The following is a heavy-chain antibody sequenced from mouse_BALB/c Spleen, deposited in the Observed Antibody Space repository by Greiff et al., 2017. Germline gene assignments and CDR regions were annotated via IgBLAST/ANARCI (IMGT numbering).Heavy chain of an antibody. CDR1: GYTFTDYA. CDR2: ISTYYGDA. Sequence: QVQLQQSGAELVRPGVSVKISCKGSGYTFTDYAMHWVKQSHAKSLEWIGVISTYYGDASYNQKFKGKATMTVDKSSSTAYMELARLTSEDSAIYYCARRSSEYYAMDYWGQGTSVTVSS. V-gene: IGHV1S137*01. CDR3: ARRSSEYYAMDY. J-gene: IGHJ4*01.